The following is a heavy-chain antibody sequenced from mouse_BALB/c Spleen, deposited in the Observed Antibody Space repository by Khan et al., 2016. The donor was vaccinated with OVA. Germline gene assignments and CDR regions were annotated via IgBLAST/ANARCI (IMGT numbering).Heavy chain of an antibody. J-gene: IGHJ2*01. CDR1: GYSITSGYA. CDR2: ISYSGVT. Sequence: EVQLQESGPGLVKPSQSLSLTCTVTGYSITSGYAWNWLRQFPGNKLEWMGYISYSGVTSYTPSLKSRISITRDTSKNQFFLQLNSVTPEDTATYYCARGNYYGYYFDYWGQGTTLTVSS. CDR3: ARGNYYGYYFDY. V-gene: IGHV3-2*02. D-gene: IGHD1-1*01.